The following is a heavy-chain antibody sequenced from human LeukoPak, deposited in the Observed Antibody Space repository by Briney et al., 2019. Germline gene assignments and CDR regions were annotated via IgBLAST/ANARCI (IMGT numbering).Heavy chain of an antibody. Sequence: GASVKVSCKASGYTFTSYGISWVRQAPGQGLEWMGWISAYNGNTNYAQKLQGRVTMTTDTSTSTAYMELRSLRSDDTAVYYCAKRYCGRTNCNVDYWGQGTLVTVSS. J-gene: IGHJ4*02. D-gene: IGHD2-2*01. V-gene: IGHV1-18*01. CDR1: GYTFTSYG. CDR2: ISAYNGNT. CDR3: AKRYCGRTNCNVDY.